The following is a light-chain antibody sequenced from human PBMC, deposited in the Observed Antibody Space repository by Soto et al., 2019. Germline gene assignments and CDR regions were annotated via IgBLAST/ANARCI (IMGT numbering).Light chain of an antibody. CDR3: QQYSHWPLT. CDR2: GAS. CDR1: QSISSN. J-gene: IGKJ4*01. Sequence: EIVMTQSPATLSVSPGERATLSCRASQSISSNLAWYQQKPGQAPRLLIYGASTRATGIPARFSGSGSPTEFTLTISSLQSEDFAVYYCQQYSHWPLTFGGGTKVDNK. V-gene: IGKV3-15*01.